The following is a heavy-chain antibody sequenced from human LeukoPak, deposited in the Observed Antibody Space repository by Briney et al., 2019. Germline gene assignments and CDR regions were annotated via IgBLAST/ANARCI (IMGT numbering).Heavy chain of an antibody. V-gene: IGHV5-51*01. CDR3: ASRITINAFDI. J-gene: IGHJ3*02. D-gene: IGHD3-9*01. CDR1: GYSFTTYW. CDR2: IYPGDSDT. Sequence: GESLKISCKGSGYSFTTYWIGWVRHMPGKGLEWMGIIYPGDSDTRYSPSFQGQVIISAGKSISTTYLQWSSLKASDTAMYYCASRITINAFDIWGQGTMVTVSS.